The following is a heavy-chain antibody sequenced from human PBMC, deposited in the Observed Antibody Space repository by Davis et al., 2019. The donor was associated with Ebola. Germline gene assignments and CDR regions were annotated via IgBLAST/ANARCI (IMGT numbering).Heavy chain of an antibody. Sequence: GGSLRLSCAASGFTFNRYAMHWVRQAPGKGLEWVAVISYDGSKKYYADSVKCRFTISRDDSKNTLYLQLDSLRAEDTAVYYCARDSGSSSVYWGQGTLVTVSS. CDR1: GFTFNRYA. D-gene: IGHD6-6*01. J-gene: IGHJ4*02. CDR2: ISYDGSKK. V-gene: IGHV3-30-3*01. CDR3: ARDSGSSSVY.